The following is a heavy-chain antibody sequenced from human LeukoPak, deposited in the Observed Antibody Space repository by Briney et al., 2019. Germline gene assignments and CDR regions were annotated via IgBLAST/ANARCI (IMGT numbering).Heavy chain of an antibody. Sequence: PSETLSLTCTVSGDSISSYYWTWIRQPAGKGLEWIGRIYISETTNYNPSLQSRVTMSLDTSKNQFSLKLTSVTAADTAMYYCARGRGSSWYWFDQWGQGTLVTVSS. D-gene: IGHD6-13*01. CDR3: ARGRGSSWYWFDQ. J-gene: IGHJ5*02. CDR2: IYISETT. V-gene: IGHV4-4*07. CDR1: GDSISSYY.